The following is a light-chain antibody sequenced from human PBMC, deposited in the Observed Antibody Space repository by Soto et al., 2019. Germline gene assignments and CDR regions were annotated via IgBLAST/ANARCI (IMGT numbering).Light chain of an antibody. CDR2: GGS. CDR1: QSVSSNH. J-gene: IGKJ1*01. CDR3: QQYSSSRT. V-gene: IGKV3-20*01. Sequence: DIGVTQSPGTLSLSPGERATLSCRASQSVSSNHLAWYQQKPGQAPRLLIYGGSTRATGIPVRFSGSGSETEFTLTITRLEPEDFAMYYCQQYSSSRTFGQGTKVAI.